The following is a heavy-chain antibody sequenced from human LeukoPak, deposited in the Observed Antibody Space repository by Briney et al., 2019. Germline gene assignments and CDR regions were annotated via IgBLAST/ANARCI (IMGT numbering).Heavy chain of an antibody. CDR1: GYTFTSYA. D-gene: IGHD1-1*01. CDR3: ARDGPQLEAFDI. V-gene: IGHV1-3*01. J-gene: IGHJ3*02. CDR2: INAGNGNT. Sequence: SVKVSCKASGYTFTSYAMHWVRQAPGQRLEWMGWINAGNGNTKYSQKFQGRVTITRDTSASTAYMELSSLRSEDTAVYYCARDGPQLEAFDIWGQGTMVTVSS.